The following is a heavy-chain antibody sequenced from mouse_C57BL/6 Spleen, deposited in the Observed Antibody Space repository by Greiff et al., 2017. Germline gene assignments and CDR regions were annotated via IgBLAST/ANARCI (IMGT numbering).Heavy chain of an antibody. CDR3: ARDDHDGAWFAY. CDR2: ISYDGSN. V-gene: IGHV3-6*01. J-gene: IGHJ3*01. D-gene: IGHD2-12*01. CDR1: GYSITSGYY. Sequence: EVKLQESGPGLVKPSQSLSLTCSVTGYSITSGYYRNWIRQFPGNKLEWMGYISYDGSNNYNPSLKNRISITRDTSKNQFFLKLNSVTTEDTATYYCARDDHDGAWFAYWGQGTLVTVSA.